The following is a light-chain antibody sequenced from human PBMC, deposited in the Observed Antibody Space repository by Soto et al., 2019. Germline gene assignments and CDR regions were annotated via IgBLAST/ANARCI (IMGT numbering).Light chain of an antibody. CDR3: ASYAGSINWV. CDR1: SSDVGGYNY. J-gene: IGLJ3*02. V-gene: IGLV2-8*01. Sequence: QSVLTQPPSASGSPGQSVTISYTGTSSDVGGYNYVSWYQQHPGKAPKLMVFEVSKRPSGVPDRFSGSKSDNTASLTVSGLQAEDEADYYCASYAGSINWVFGGGTQLTVL. CDR2: EVS.